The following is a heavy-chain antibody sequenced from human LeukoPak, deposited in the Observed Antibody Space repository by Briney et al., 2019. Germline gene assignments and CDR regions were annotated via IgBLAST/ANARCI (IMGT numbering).Heavy chain of an antibody. CDR1: GGSFSGYY. CDR3: ARTSVVVIDP. Sequence: PSETLSLTCAVYGGSFSGYYWSWIRQPPGKGLEWIGEINHSGSTNYNPSLKSRVTISIDASKNQFSLKPSSVTAADTAVYYCARTSVVVIDPWGQGTLVTVSS. D-gene: IGHD3-22*01. J-gene: IGHJ5*02. CDR2: INHSGST. V-gene: IGHV4-34*01.